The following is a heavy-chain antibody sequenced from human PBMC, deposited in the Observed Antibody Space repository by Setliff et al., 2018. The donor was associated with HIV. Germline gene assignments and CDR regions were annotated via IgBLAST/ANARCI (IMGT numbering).Heavy chain of an antibody. CDR2: ISGSGGST. V-gene: IGHV3-23*01. D-gene: IGHD5-12*01. Sequence: GGSLRLSCAASGFTFSSYAMSWVRQAPGKGLEWVSAISGSGGSTYYADSVKGRFTISRDNSKNTLYLQMKSLRAEDTAVYYCAKASRGGYLLYFDYWGQGTLVTVSS. CDR1: GFTFSSYA. CDR3: AKASRGGYLLYFDY. J-gene: IGHJ4*02.